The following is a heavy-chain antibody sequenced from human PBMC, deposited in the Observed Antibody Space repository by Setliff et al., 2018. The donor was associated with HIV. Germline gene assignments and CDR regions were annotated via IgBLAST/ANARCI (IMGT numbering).Heavy chain of an antibody. CDR1: GGSFSGYS. CDR2: ISQSGTT. D-gene: IGHD3-16*01. CDR3: ARGGAVSADFDS. J-gene: IGHJ4*02. Sequence: PSETLSLTCVVSGGSFSGYSWSWIRQSPGKGLEWIGEISQSGTTHYNPSLRGRVTISMDTSKNQFSLKLRSVTAADTAVYFCARGGAVSADFDSWGQGSLVTVSS. V-gene: IGHV4-34*01.